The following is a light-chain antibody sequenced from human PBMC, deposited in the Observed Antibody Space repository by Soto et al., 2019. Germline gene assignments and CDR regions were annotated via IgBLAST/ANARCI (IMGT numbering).Light chain of an antibody. CDR3: MQSVQLPLT. CDR2: EVS. J-gene: IGKJ4*01. CDR1: PSLLHSDGKTY. V-gene: IGKV2D-29*01. Sequence: DIVMTQTPLSLSVTPGQPASISCKSSPSLLHSDGKTYLFWYLEKSGQPPQLLIYEVSNRVSGVPDRLSGSGSGTDFTLKISRVEAEDVGVYYCMQSVQLPLTFGGGTKVEIK.